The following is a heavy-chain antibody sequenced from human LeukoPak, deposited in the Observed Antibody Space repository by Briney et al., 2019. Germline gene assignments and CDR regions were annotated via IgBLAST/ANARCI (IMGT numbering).Heavy chain of an antibody. Sequence: GGSLRLSCAASGFTFSSYSMNWVRQAPGKGLEWVSSISSSSNYIYYADSVKGRFTISRDNAKNSLYLQMNGLRAEDTAVYYCARGEAVVRKAFDIWGQGTMVTVSS. CDR1: GFTFSSYS. J-gene: IGHJ3*02. D-gene: IGHD6-19*01. V-gene: IGHV3-21*01. CDR3: ARGEAVVRKAFDI. CDR2: ISSSSNYI.